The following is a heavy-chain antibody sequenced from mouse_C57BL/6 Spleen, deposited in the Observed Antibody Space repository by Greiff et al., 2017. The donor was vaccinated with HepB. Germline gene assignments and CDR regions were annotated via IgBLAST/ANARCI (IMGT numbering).Heavy chain of an antibody. V-gene: IGHV1-53*01. D-gene: IGHD4-1*01. CDR1: GYTFSSYW. CDR2: INPSNRGT. J-gene: IGHJ3*01. Sequence: VQLQQPGTDLVKLVASVKLFCMASGYTFSSYWMHWVKQRPGQGLEWIGNINPSNRGTNYNEKFKSKATLTVDKSSSTAYMQLSSLTSEDSAVYYCARLTGTGAYGGQGTLVTVSA. CDR3: ARLTGTGAY.